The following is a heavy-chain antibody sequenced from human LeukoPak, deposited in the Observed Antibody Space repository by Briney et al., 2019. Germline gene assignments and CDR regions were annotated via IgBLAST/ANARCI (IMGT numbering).Heavy chain of an antibody. V-gene: IGHV1-18*01. CDR1: GSSGDTFNSHG. CDR2: ISAYNGHT. J-gene: IGHJ4*02. CDR3: ARGFPPRTNYDSSGYYSYFFDY. Sequence: ASVKVSCKASGSSGDTFNSHGVSWVRQAPGQGLEWMGWISAYNGHTKYAQKFQGRVTMTTDTSTSTAYMELRSLSSDDTAVYYCARGFPPRTNYDSSGYYSYFFDYWGQGTLVTVSS. D-gene: IGHD3-22*01.